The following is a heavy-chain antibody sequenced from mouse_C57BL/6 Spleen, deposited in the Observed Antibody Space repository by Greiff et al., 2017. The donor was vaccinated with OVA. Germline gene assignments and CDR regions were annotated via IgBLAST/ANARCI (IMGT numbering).Heavy chain of an antibody. CDR2: INPNNGGT. Sequence: VQLQQSGPELVKPGASVKISCKASGYTFTDYYMNWVKQSHGKSLEWIGDINPNNGGTSYNQKFKGKATLTVDKSSSTAYMELRSLTSEDSAVYYCARGGQLRLNYVDYWGQGTTLTVSS. CDR1: GYTFTDYY. J-gene: IGHJ2*01. V-gene: IGHV1-26*01. CDR3: ARGGQLRLNYVDY. D-gene: IGHD3-2*02.